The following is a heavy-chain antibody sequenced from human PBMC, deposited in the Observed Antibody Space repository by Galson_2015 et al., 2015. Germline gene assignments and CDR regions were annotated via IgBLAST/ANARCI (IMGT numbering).Heavy chain of an antibody. CDR3: TRGHSSDYYDFWSGYPADL. Sequence: SLRLSCAASGFTSGDYAMSWFRQAPGKGLEWVGFTRNKAYGGTTEYAASVKGRFTISRDDAKNIVYLQMTSLKTEDTAVYYCTRGHSSDYYDFWSGYPADLWGQGTLVTVSS. D-gene: IGHD3-3*01. CDR1: GFTSGDYA. V-gene: IGHV3-49*03. J-gene: IGHJ5*02. CDR2: TRNKAYGGTT.